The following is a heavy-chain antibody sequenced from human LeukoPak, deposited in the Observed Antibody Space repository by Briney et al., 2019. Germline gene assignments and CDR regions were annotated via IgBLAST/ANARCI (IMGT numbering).Heavy chain of an antibody. CDR1: GYTFTSYG. CDR2: ISDYNGNT. CDR3: AKGLRSDPTNGADL. D-gene: IGHD1-26*01. V-gene: IGHV1-18*01. Sequence: GASMTVSCKASGYTFTSYGISWVRQAPGQGLEWMGWISDYNGNTNYAQKCQGRVTMTTDTSTSSAYMELRSLRSDDTAVYYCAKGLRSDPTNGADLWGQGTLVTVSS. J-gene: IGHJ4*02.